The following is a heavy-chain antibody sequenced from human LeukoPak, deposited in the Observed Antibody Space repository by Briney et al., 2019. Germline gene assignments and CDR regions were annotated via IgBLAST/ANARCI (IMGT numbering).Heavy chain of an antibody. CDR1: GSAFTSNG. J-gene: IGHJ3*02. Sequence: ASVKVTCNASGSAFTSNGISWVRQAPGQRIEWMGWTSAYNGKTNYAQKLQGRLTMTSDTSTSTAYMELRSLRYDDTAVYYCARDQRLRPPDAFDIWGQGTMVTVSS. CDR3: ARDQRLRPPDAFDI. CDR2: TSAYNGKT. V-gene: IGHV1-18*01. D-gene: IGHD3-10*01.